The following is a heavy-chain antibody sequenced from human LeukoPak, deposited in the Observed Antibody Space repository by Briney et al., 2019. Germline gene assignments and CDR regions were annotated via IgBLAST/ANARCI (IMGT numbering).Heavy chain of an antibody. D-gene: IGHD3-22*01. J-gene: IGHJ4*02. V-gene: IGHV3-23*01. CDR1: GLTFRRHA. Sequence: GGSLRLSCAASGLTFRRHAMSWVRQAPGKGLEWVSVISGGGSSARYADSAEGRFTISRDNPRNTLYLQMDSLRVEDTAVYYCARGGPRGYCDSDYSRLDYWGQGTLVTVSS. CDR3: ARGGPRGYCDSDYSRLDY. CDR2: ISGGGSSA.